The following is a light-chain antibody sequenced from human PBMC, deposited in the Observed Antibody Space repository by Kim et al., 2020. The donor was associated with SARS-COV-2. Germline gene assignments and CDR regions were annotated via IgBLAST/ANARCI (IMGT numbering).Light chain of an antibody. J-gene: IGLJ2*01. CDR2: EDA. V-gene: IGLV6-57*03. CDR3: QSYEV. CDR1: SGSIASKP. Sequence: SESPGKTLTTAGTRTSGSIASKPVQWYKQRPGSVPTTVIYEDALRPSGIPDRFSGSIDTSSNSASLTISGLTTEDEAVYFCQSYEVFGGGTQLTVL.